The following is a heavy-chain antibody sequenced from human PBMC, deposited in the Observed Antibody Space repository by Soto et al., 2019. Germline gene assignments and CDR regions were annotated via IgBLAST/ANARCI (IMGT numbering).Heavy chain of an antibody. CDR1: GLTFSNYW. V-gene: IGHV3-74*01. J-gene: IGHJ4*02. CDR3: AAHRRGWQEDY. D-gene: IGHD6-19*01. Sequence: EVQVVESGGGLVQPGGSLRLSCEVSGLTFSNYWMHWVRQAPGKGLVWVSRIIGDGSDIRYADSVRGRFTVSRDNAKNTVDLQMNSPRVEDTAVYYCAAHRRGWQEDYWGQGTLVTVSS. CDR2: IIGDGSDI.